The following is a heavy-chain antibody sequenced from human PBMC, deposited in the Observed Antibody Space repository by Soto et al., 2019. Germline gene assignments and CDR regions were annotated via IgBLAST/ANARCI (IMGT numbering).Heavy chain of an antibody. D-gene: IGHD3-16*01. V-gene: IGHV1-69*01. CDR2: IIPVFGST. CDR1: GGLFSSFA. Sequence: QGQLVQSGPEVKKPGSSVKVSCKDSGGLFSSFAISWVRQAPGQGLEWLGGIIPVFGSTNYAEKFQGRVTITADESTNTAYMELTSLTSGDMAMYYCARGGGPYVWFNEFWGQGTLVTVSS. J-gene: IGHJ4*02. CDR3: ARGGGPYVWFNEF.